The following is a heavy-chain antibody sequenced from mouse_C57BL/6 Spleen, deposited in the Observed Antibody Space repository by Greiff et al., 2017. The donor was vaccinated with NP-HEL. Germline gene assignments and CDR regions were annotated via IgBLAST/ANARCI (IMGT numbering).Heavy chain of an antibody. CDR2: IYPGDGDT. J-gene: IGHJ1*03. D-gene: IGHD1-1*01. V-gene: IGHV1-82*01. CDR1: GYAFSSSW. CDR3: ARPSITTVVATRGYFDV. Sequence: QVQLKESGPELVKPGASVKISCKASGYAFSSSWMNWVKQRPGKGLEWIGRIYPGDGDTNYNGKFKGKATLTADKSYSTAYMQLRSLTSEDSAVYFCARPSITTVVATRGYFDVWGTGTTVTVSS.